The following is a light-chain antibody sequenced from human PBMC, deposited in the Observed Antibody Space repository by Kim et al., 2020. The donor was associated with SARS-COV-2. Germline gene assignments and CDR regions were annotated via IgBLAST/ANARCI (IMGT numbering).Light chain of an antibody. CDR1: SSDVGGYNY. CDR2: DVS. Sequence: QSVTISCTGTSSDVGGYNYVSWYQQHPGKAPKLTIYDVSKRPSGVPDRFSGSKSGNTASLTISGLQAEDEADYYCCSYAGSYTWVFGGGTKVTVL. V-gene: IGLV2-11*01. J-gene: IGLJ3*02. CDR3: CSYAGSYTWV.